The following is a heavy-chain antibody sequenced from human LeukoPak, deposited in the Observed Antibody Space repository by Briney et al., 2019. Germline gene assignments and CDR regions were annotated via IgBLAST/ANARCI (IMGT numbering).Heavy chain of an antibody. CDR3: ARVAYCGGDCYSRFDY. J-gene: IGHJ4*02. D-gene: IGHD2-21*02. V-gene: IGHV1-18*01. CDR1: GYTFTSYG. Sequence: ASVKVSCKASGYTFTSYGISWVRQAPGQGLEWMGWISTYNANTNYAQKFQGRVTMTRDTSTSTTYMELRSLRSDDTAVYYCARVAYCGGDCYSRFDYWGQGTLVTVSS. CDR2: ISTYNANT.